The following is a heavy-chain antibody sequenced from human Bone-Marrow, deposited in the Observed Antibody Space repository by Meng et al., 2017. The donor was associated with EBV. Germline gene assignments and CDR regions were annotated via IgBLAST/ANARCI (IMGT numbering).Heavy chain of an antibody. D-gene: IGHD3-9*01. V-gene: IGHV3-53*01. CDR1: GFSVNNNY. CDR3: AKGGLRYFDP. Sequence: EVQLGESGGGLIQPGGSLRLSCAASGFSVNNNYMTWVRQAPGKGLEWVSVIYSSGSTYYADSVKGRFTISRDNSKNTLYLQMNTLRAEDTAVYYCAKGGLRYFDPWGQGTLVTVSS. CDR2: IYSSGST. J-gene: IGHJ5*02.